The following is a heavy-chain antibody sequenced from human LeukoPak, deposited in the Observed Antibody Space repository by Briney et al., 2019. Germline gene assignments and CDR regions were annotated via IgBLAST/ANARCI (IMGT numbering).Heavy chain of an antibody. CDR2: ITPIFGTA. CDR3: ARGDRIVVVHFDY. V-gene: IGHV1-69*13. D-gene: IGHD3-22*01. Sequence: GASVKVSCEASGGTFSSYAISWVRQAPGQGLEWMGGITPIFGTANYAQKFQRRVTITADESTSTAYMELSSLRSEDTAVYYCARGDRIVVVHFDYWGQGTLVTVSS. J-gene: IGHJ4*02. CDR1: GGTFSSYA.